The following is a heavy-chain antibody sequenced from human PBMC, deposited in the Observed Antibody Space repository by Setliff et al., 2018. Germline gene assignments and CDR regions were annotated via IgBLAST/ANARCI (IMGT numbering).Heavy chain of an antibody. V-gene: IGHV1-18*04. D-gene: IGHD3-9*01. Sequence: ASVKVSCKASGYTFAGYYMHWVRQAPGQGLEWMGYINTDNGDTYFARNLQGRLSMTTDASSSTAYMELTSLRSDDTAMYYCARDADHYDTDENPIFDYWGQGTLVTVSS. CDR2: INTDNGDT. J-gene: IGHJ4*02. CDR1: GYTFAGYY. CDR3: ARDADHYDTDENPIFDY.